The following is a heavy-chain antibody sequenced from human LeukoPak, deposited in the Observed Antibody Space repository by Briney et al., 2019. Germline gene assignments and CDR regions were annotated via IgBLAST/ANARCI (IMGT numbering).Heavy chain of an antibody. CDR1: GGSISGRSYY. CDR3: ARHWPHGTYLSIGDY. D-gene: IGHD1-26*01. J-gene: IGHJ4*02. CDR2: IFYSGNT. V-gene: IGHV4-39*01. Sequence: PSETLSLTCTGSGGSISGRSYYWGCLRQPPGKGLVWIGSIFYSGNTVYNPSLKSRVIISVDTSKNQFSLKLNSVTAADTALYYCARHWPHGTYLSIGDYWGQGTLVTVSS.